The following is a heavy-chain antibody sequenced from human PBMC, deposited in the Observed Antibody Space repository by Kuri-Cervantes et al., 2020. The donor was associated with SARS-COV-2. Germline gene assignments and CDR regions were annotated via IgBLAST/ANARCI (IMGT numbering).Heavy chain of an antibody. J-gene: IGHJ4*02. CDR1: GFTFGDYA. CDR2: IRSKAYGGTT. Sequence: GGSLRLSCTASGFTFGDYAMSWVRQAPGKGLEWVGFIRSKAYGGTTKYAASVKGRFTISRDDSKNTAYLQMNSLKTEDTAVYYCTRPAYYYDSSGYYWGQGTLVTVSS. D-gene: IGHD3-22*01. CDR3: TRPAYYYDSSGYY. V-gene: IGHV3-49*04.